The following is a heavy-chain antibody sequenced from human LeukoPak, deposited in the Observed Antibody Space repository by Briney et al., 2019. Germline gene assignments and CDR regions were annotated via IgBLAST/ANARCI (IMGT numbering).Heavy chain of an antibody. J-gene: IGHJ4*02. CDR2: ISGSGGST. D-gene: IGHD1-26*01. Sequence: GGSLRLSCAASGFTFSSYAMSWVRQAPGKGLEWVSSISGSGGSTNYADSVKGRFTISRDQSKNTLYLQMNSLRVEDTAVYYCAKGLGSGSYRPQDYWGQGTLVTVSS. CDR1: GFTFSSYA. V-gene: IGHV3-23*01. CDR3: AKGLGSGSYRPQDY.